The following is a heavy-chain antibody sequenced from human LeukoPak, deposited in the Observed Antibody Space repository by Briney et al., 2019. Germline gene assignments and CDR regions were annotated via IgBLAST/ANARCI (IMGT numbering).Heavy chain of an antibody. J-gene: IGHJ4*02. Sequence: GGSLRLSCATSGFTFSSYAMHWVRQATGKGLEWFSTIGTAGDTFYPGSVKGRFTISRENAKNSLSLQMNSPRAEDTAVYYCVRQQTPHGNFDYWGQGTLVTVSS. CDR3: VRQQTPHGNFDY. CDR2: IGTAGDT. V-gene: IGHV3-13*01. D-gene: IGHD1-26*01. CDR1: GFTFSSYA.